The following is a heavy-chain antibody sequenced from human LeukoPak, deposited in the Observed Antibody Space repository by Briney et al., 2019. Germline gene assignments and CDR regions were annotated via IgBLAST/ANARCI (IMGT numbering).Heavy chain of an antibody. J-gene: IGHJ5*02. Sequence: SETLSLTCAVSGDSINSPNWWTWVRPTPEKGLEWIGEIWHSESTNYNPSLKSRVSISIDKSANQFSLRLTSVTAADTATYYCAFRNGSALSWGQGALVTVSS. CDR1: GDSINSPNW. V-gene: IGHV4-4*02. CDR2: IWHSEST. D-gene: IGHD1-14*01. CDR3: AFRNGSALS.